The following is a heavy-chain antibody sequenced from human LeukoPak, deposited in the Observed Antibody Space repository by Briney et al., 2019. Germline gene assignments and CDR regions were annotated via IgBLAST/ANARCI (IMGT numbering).Heavy chain of an antibody. CDR1: GFTFSRYA. CDR3: SPIGAGY. J-gene: IGHJ4*02. V-gene: IGHV3-74*01. CDR2: IRSDGSST. Sequence: GGSLRLSCSASGFTFSRYAMHWVRHAPGKGLVWVSLIRSDGSSTSYADSVKGRFTISRDSAKNTLYLQMNSLRVEDTAVYYCSPIGAGYWGQGTLVTVSS. D-gene: IGHD4/OR15-4a*01.